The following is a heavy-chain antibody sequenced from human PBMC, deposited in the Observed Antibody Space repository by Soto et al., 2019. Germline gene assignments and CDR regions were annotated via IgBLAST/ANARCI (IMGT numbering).Heavy chain of an antibody. Sequence: ASVKVSCKASGGTFSSYAISWVRQAPGQGLEWMGGIIPIFGTANYAQKFQGRVTITADESTSTAYMELSSLRSEDTAVYYCAREGPIRDGYFLGPWFDPWGQGTLVTVSS. J-gene: IGHJ5*02. V-gene: IGHV1-69*13. CDR2: IIPIFGTA. CDR1: GGTFSSYA. D-gene: IGHD5-12*01. CDR3: AREGPIRDGYFLGPWFDP.